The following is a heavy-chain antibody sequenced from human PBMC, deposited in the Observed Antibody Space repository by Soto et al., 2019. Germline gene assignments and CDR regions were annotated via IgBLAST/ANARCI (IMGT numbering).Heavy chain of an antibody. CDR2: IHHRGNT. CDR3: AREGGSYDSGGFLIRGAFDV. D-gene: IGHD3-22*01. Sequence: SETLSLTCTVSGGSISSGDYYWNWIRQHPERGLEWIGSIHHRGNTYYSPSLESRISVSIDTSKNQFSLRLSSVTAADAAVYYCAREGGSYDSGGFLIRGAFDVWGQGTTVTVSS. CDR1: GGSISSGDYY. J-gene: IGHJ3*01. V-gene: IGHV4-31*03.